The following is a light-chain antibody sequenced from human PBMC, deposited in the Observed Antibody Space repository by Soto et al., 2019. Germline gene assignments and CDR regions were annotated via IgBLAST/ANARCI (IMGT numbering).Light chain of an antibody. CDR3: CSYAGSDTWA. J-gene: IGLJ3*02. Sequence: QSALTQPASVSGSPGQSITISCTGTRSDIGNYNLVSWYQQHPGKAPKLMIYEVNKRPSGVFNRFSGSKSGNTASLTISGLHTEDEAHYYCCSYAGSDTWAFGGGTKLTVL. CDR2: EVN. CDR1: RSDIGNYNL. V-gene: IGLV2-23*02.